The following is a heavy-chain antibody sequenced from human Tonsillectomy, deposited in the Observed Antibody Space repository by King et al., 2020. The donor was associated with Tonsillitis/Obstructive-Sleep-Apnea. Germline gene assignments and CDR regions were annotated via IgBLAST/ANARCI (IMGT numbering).Heavy chain of an antibody. Sequence: VQLVESGGGLVQPGESLRLSCVVSGFTFTSHAMSWVRQAPGKGLEWVSIISGSGGSTFYAHSVKGRFTISRDNSKNTLYLQMNSLRADDTAVFYCAKGEGGGYYDTSADSLDYWGQGTLVTVSS. D-gene: IGHD3-22*01. V-gene: IGHV3-23*04. CDR1: GFTFTSHA. CDR3: AKGEGGGYYDTSADSLDY. CDR2: ISGSGGST. J-gene: IGHJ4*02.